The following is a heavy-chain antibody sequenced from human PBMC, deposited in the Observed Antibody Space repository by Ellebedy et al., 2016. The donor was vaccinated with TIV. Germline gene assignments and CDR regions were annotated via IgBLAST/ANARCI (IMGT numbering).Heavy chain of an antibody. J-gene: IGHJ4*02. CDR3: ARSQGAVY. V-gene: IGHV3-11*03. Sequence: GRFTISRDNAKNSLYLQMNSLRAEDTAVYYCARSQGAVYWGQGTLVTVSS.